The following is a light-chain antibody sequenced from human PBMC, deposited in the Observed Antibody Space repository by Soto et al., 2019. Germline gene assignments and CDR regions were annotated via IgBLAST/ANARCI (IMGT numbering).Light chain of an antibody. CDR1: HSVSSNY. J-gene: IGKJ1*01. Sequence: EIGLTQSPGTLSLSPGERATLSCRSSHSVSSNYLAWYQQTPGQAPRLLVDDVSSRATGIRARFSGSGSAADFSLNISSLEVVDFAVYYCQQYGSSSSSGQGNKVDIK. V-gene: IGKV3-20*01. CDR3: QQYGSSSS. CDR2: DVS.